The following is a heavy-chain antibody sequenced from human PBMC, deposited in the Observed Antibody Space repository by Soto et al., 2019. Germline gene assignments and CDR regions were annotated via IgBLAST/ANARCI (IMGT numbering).Heavy chain of an antibody. CDR1: GYTFTSYY. D-gene: IGHD2-21*02. CDR3: ASPRGAYCGGDCYSPYYYYGMDV. J-gene: IGHJ6*02. Sequence: ASVKVSCKASGYTFTSYYMHWVRRAPGQGLEWMGIINPSGGSTSYAQKFQGRVTMTRDTSTSTVYMELSSLRSEDTAVYYCASPRGAYCGGDCYSPYYYYGMDVWGQGTTVTV. V-gene: IGHV1-46*01. CDR2: INPSGGST.